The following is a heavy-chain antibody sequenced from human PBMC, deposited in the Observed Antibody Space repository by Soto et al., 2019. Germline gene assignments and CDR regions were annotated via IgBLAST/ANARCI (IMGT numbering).Heavy chain of an antibody. CDR2: ISGSGGST. CDR3: AKMGGATYYFYGMDV. J-gene: IGHJ6*02. V-gene: IGHV3-23*01. Sequence: EVQLLESGGGLVQPGGSLRLSCAASGFTFSNYAMSWVRQAPGKGLEWVSAISGSGGSTYYADSVKGRFTISRDNSKNTLYLQMNSLRAEDTAVYYCAKMGGATYYFYGMDVWGQGTTVTVSS. CDR1: GFTFSNYA. D-gene: IGHD1-26*01.